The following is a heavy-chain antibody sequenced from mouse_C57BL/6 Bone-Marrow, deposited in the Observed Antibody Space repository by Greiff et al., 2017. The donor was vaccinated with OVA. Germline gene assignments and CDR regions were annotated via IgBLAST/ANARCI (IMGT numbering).Heavy chain of an antibody. Sequence: VQLQQSGPGLVQPSQSLSITCTVSGFSLTSYGVHWVRQSPGKGLEWLGVIWSGGSTDYNAAFISRLSISKDKSKSQVFFKMNSLQADDTAIYDCARRGYYESWFAYWGQGTLVTVSA. CDR1: GFSLTSYG. D-gene: IGHD2-3*01. CDR3: ARRGYYESWFAY. J-gene: IGHJ3*01. V-gene: IGHV2-2*01. CDR2: IWSGGST.